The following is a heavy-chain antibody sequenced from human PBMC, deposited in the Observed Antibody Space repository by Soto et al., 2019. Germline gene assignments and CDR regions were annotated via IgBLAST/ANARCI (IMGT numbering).Heavy chain of an antibody. J-gene: IGHJ3*02. D-gene: IGHD2-15*01. CDR3: ARRLGYCPGVSCYDAFDI. Sequence: QVQLQESGPGLVKPSETLSLTCTVSGGSISSYYWSWIRQPPGKGLEWIGYIYYSGTTNYNPSLKSGVTISVDTSKNQFSLELSAVTAADTAGYYCARRLGYCPGVSCYDAFDIWGQGTMVTVSS. CDR1: GGSISSYY. V-gene: IGHV4-59*08. CDR2: IYYSGTT.